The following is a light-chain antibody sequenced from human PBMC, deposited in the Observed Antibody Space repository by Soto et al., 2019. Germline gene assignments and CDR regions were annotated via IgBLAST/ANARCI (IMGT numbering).Light chain of an antibody. V-gene: IGKV3-15*01. CDR2: GAS. Sequence: EIVMTQSPATLSVSPGERATLSCRASQSISSNLAWYQQKPGQSPRLLIYGASTRATGIPARFSGSGSGTEFTLTISSLQYEDFAVYYCHQYNNWLRWTFGQGTKVEIK. CDR1: QSISSN. CDR3: HQYNNWLRWT. J-gene: IGKJ1*01.